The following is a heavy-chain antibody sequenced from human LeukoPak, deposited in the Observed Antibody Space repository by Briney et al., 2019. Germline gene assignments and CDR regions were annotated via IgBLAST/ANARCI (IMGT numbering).Heavy chain of an antibody. CDR3: ARHPFDYDSSVFDAFDI. D-gene: IGHD3-22*01. J-gene: IGHJ3*02. Sequence: GESLKISCKGSGYSFTSYWIGWVRQMPGKGLEWMGIIYPGDSDTRYSPSFQGQVTISADKSISTAYLQWSSLKASDTAIYYCARHPFDYDSSVFDAFDIWGQGTMVTVSS. CDR2: IYPGDSDT. V-gene: IGHV5-51*01. CDR1: GYSFTSYW.